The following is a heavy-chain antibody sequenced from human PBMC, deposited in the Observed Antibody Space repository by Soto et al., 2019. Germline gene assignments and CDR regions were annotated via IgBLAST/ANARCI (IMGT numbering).Heavy chain of an antibody. J-gene: IGHJ3*02. CDR2: ISSSSSYI. Sequence: GGSLRLSCAASGFTFSSYVMHWVRQAPGKGLEWVSSISSSSSYIYYADSVKGRFTISRDNAKNSLYLQMNSLRAEDTAVYYCARTGTTNAFDIWGQGTMVTVS. D-gene: IGHD1-1*01. CDR3: ARTGTTNAFDI. CDR1: GFTFSSYV. V-gene: IGHV3-21*01.